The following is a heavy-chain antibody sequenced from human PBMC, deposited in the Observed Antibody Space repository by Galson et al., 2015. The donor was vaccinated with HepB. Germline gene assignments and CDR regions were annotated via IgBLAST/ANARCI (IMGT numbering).Heavy chain of an antibody. CDR1: GGSISSSSYY. V-gene: IGHV4-39*01. CDR2: IYYSGST. Sequence: SETLSLTCTVSGGSISSSSYYWGWIRQPPGKGLEWIGSIYYSGSTYYNPSLKSRVTISVDTSKNQFSLKLSSVTAADTAVYYCASGESVELTGMAGDFDYWGQGTLVTVSS. D-gene: IGHD7-27*01. CDR3: ASGESVELTGMAGDFDY. J-gene: IGHJ4*02.